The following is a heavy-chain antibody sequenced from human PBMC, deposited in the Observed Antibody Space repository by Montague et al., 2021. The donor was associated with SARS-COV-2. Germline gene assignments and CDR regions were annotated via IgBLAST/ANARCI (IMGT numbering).Heavy chain of an antibody. J-gene: IGHJ6*02. V-gene: IGHV4-39*07. D-gene: IGHD3-9*01. CDR1: GGSISSSTYY. CDR2: IYYSGST. Sequence: SETLSLTCTVSGGSISSSTYYWGWIRQPPGKGLEWIGSIYYSGSTYYNPSLKSRVTISVDTSKKQFSLKLSSVTAADTAVYYCARLGLGGYDILTGYYQSGMDVWGQGTTVTVSS. CDR3: ARLGLGGYDILTGYYQSGMDV.